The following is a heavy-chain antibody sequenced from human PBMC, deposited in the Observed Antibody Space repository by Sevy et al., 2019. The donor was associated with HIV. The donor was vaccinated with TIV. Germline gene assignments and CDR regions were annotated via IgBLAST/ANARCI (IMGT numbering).Heavy chain of an antibody. V-gene: IGHV3-15*01. Sequence: GGSLKLSCAASGFPFNYAWMSWVRQAPGKGLEWVGRVKSKTDGGTADYAAHVKGRFTISREDSENTLYLTMNSLKTEDTAVYYCASVVKNDFWDGHVNYYGLDVWGQGTTVTVSS. CDR3: ASVVKNDFWDGHVNYYGLDV. D-gene: IGHD3-3*01. CDR2: VKSKTDGGTA. CDR1: GFPFNYAW. J-gene: IGHJ6*02.